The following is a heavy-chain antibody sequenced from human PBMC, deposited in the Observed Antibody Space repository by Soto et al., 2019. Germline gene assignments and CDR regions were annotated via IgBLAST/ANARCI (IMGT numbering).Heavy chain of an antibody. J-gene: IGHJ6*02. Sequence: SVKVSCKASGGTFSSYAISWVRQAPGQGLEWMGGIIPIFGTANYAQKFQGRVTITADKSTSTAYMELSSLRSEDTAVYYCARNDIVVVPAAEIYYYYGMDVWGQGTPVTVSS. V-gene: IGHV1-69*06. D-gene: IGHD2-2*01. CDR2: IIPIFGTA. CDR1: GGTFSSYA. CDR3: ARNDIVVVPAAEIYYYYGMDV.